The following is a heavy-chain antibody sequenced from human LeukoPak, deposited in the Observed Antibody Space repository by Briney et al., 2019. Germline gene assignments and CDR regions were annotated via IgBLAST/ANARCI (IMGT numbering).Heavy chain of an antibody. Sequence: GGSLRLSCAASGFTFSSYSMNWVRQAPGKGLEWVSSISSSSSYIYYADSVKGRSTISRDNAKNSLYLQMNSLRAEDTAVYYCARSPKKEWLVRRYFDYWGQGTLVTVSS. V-gene: IGHV3-21*01. CDR2: ISSSSSYI. CDR1: GFTFSSYS. D-gene: IGHD6-19*01. CDR3: ARSPKKEWLVRRYFDY. J-gene: IGHJ4*02.